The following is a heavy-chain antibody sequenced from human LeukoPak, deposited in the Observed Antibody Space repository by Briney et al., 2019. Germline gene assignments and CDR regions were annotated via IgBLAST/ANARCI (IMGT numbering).Heavy chain of an antibody. V-gene: IGHV3-23*01. D-gene: IGHD6-13*01. J-gene: IGHJ4*02. CDR3: AKDHVNAGRLDY. CDR1: GFTFSSYA. CDR2: ISGSGGST. Sequence: GGSLRLSCAASGFTFSSYAMSWVRQAPGKGLEWVSAISGSGGSTYYADSVKGRFTISRDNSKNTLYLQMNSLRAEDTALYYCAKDHVNAGRLDYWGQGTPVTVSS.